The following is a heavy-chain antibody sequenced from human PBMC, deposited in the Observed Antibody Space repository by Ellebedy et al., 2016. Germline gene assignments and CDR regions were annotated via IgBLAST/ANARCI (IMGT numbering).Heavy chain of an antibody. D-gene: IGHD3-10*01. CDR1: GFSFTNYW. J-gene: IGHJ6*02. CDR3: ARHYYYGSGTHGMDV. Sequence: GESLKISXKGSGFSFTNYWIGWVRQMPGKGLEWMGIIYPGDSDTRYSPSFQGQVTISADKSISTAYLQWSSLKASDTAMYYCARHYYYGSGTHGMDVWGQGTTVTVSS. V-gene: IGHV5-51*01. CDR2: IYPGDSDT.